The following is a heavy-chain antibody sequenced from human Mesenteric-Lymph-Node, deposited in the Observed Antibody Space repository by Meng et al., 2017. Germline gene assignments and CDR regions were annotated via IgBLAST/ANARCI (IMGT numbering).Heavy chain of an antibody. CDR3: VKGGWLDD. D-gene: IGHD5-24*01. CDR2: IHSGDTST. CDR1: GFAFRTYT. Sequence: VRLLEYGGGLGRAGGSLSLICVGSGFAFRTYTMTWVRQAPGKGLEWVSVIHSGDTSTDYADSVQDRLTSSRDDSKSTLYLQMRKLRDEDTAIYYCVKGGWLDDWGQGALVTVSS. J-gene: IGHJ4*02. V-gene: IGHV3-23*03.